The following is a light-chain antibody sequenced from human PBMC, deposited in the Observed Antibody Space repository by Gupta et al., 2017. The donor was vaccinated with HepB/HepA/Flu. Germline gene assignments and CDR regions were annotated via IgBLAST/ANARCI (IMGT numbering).Light chain of an antibody. CDR1: QSIRSY. CDR2: AAS. Sequence: DIQMTQSPSSLSASVGDRVTITCRASQSIRSYLNWNQQKPGKAPKLLIYAASSLQSGVPSRFSGSGSGTDFTLTISSLQPEDFATYYCQQSHSTPPTFGQGTKVEIK. V-gene: IGKV1-39*01. CDR3: QQSHSTPPT. J-gene: IGKJ1*01.